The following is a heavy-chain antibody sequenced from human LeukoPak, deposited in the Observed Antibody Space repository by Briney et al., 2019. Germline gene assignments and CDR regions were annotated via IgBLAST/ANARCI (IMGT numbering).Heavy chain of an antibody. Sequence: SETLSLTCSVSGASIRRSYHYWGWIRQPPGKGLEWIGSINCSGSTYYNPSLKSRVTISVDTSKNQFSLKLSSVTAADTAVYYCARDGPYSSPSTLVGENYYYYYMDVWGKGTTVTVSS. CDR1: GASIRRSYHY. CDR2: INCSGST. J-gene: IGHJ6*03. V-gene: IGHV4-39*07. D-gene: IGHD6-13*01. CDR3: ARDGPYSSPSTLVGENYYYYYMDV.